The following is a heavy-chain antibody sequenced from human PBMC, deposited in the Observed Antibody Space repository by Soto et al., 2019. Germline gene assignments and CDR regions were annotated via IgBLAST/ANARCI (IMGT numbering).Heavy chain of an antibody. D-gene: IGHD6-13*01. J-gene: IGHJ1*01. Sequence: GGSLRLYCAASGFTFSSYAMSWVRQAPGKGLEEVSAISGSGGSTYYADSVKGRFTISRDNSKNTLYLQMNSLRAEDTAVYYCAKDPEVSSWYFQHWGQGTLVTVSS. CDR1: GFTFSSYA. CDR2: ISGSGGST. CDR3: AKDPEVSSWYFQH. V-gene: IGHV3-23*01.